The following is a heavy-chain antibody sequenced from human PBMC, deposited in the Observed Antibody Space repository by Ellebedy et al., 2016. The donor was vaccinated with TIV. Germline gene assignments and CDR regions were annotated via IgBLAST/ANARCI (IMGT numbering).Heavy chain of an antibody. J-gene: IGHJ4*02. V-gene: IGHV3-7*01. CDR1: GFTFSSYS. Sequence: GGSLRLXCAASGFTFSSYSMSWVRQAPGKGLEWVANIKKDGSEIYYVDSVKGRFTISRDYDKTTLHLQMSSLRDDDTAVYYCARIRGYCSGASCYVDYWGQGTLVTVSS. D-gene: IGHD2-15*01. CDR3: ARIRGYCSGASCYVDY. CDR2: IKKDGSEI.